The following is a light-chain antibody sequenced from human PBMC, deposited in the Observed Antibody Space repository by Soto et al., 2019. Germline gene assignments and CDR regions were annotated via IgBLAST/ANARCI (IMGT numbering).Light chain of an antibody. CDR1: QSISSW. J-gene: IGKJ1*01. CDR2: KAS. CDR3: QHYNNYPWT. Sequence: DIQMTQSPSTLSASVRDRVTITCRASQSISSWLAWYQQKPGKAPKLLIYKASILESGVPSRFSGSGSGTEFTLTISSLQPDYFATYYCQHYNNYPWTFGQGTKVDIK. V-gene: IGKV1-5*03.